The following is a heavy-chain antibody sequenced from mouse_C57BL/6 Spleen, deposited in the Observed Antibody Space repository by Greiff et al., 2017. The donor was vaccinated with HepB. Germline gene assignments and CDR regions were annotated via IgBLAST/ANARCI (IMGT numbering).Heavy chain of an antibody. J-gene: IGHJ1*03. V-gene: IGHV3-6*01. Sequence: EVQLVESGPGLVKPSQSLSLTCSVTGYSITSGYYWNWIRQFPGNKLEWMGYISYDGSNNYNPSLKNRISITRDTSKNQFFLKLNSVTTEDTATYYCARGPFYYSNFYWYFDVWGTGTTVTVSS. CDR2: ISYDGSN. CDR3: ARGPFYYSNFYWYFDV. CDR1: GYSITSGYY. D-gene: IGHD2-5*01.